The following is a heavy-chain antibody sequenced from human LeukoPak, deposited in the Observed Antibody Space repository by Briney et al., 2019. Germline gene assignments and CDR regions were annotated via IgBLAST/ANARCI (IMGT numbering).Heavy chain of an antibody. CDR1: GFTFRSYA. CDR3: ARDSGYSYADDY. V-gene: IGHV3-48*02. CDR2: ITYRSGTI. J-gene: IGHJ4*02. D-gene: IGHD5-18*01. Sequence: VGSLRLSCAASGFTFRSYAMQWVRQAPGKGLEWVSYITYRSGTIFYADSVKGRFTISRDNAKDSLYLQMSSLRDEDTAVYYCARDSGYSYADDYWGQGTLVTVSS.